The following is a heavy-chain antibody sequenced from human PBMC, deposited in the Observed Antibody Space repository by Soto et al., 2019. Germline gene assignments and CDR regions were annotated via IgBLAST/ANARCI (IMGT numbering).Heavy chain of an antibody. CDR3: ASLLLSDYYYGMDV. J-gene: IGHJ6*02. V-gene: IGHV3-23*01. CDR1: GFTFSSYA. Sequence: GGSLRLSCAASGFTFSSYAMSWVRQAPGKGLEWVSAISGSGGSTYYADSVKGRFTISRDNSKNTLYLQMNSLRAEDTAVYYCASLLLSDYYYGMDVWGQGTTVTV. CDR2: ISGSGGST. D-gene: IGHD1-26*01.